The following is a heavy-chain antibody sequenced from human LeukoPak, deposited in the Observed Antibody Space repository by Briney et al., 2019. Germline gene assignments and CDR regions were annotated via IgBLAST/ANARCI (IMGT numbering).Heavy chain of an antibody. V-gene: IGHV3-30-3*01. CDR2: ISYDGSNK. J-gene: IGHJ5*02. CDR1: GFTFSSYA. CDR3: ARDYPKGNRAGGGTPGNWFDP. D-gene: IGHD3-16*01. Sequence: PGRSLGLSCAASGFTFSSYAMHWVRQAPGKGLEWVAVISYDGSNKYYADSVKGRFTISRDNSKNTLYLQMNSLRAEDTAVYYCARDYPKGNRAGGGTPGNWFDPWGQGTLVTVSS.